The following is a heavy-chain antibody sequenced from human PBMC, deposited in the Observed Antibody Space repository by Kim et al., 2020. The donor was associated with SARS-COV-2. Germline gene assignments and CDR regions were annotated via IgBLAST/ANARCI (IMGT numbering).Heavy chain of an antibody. Sequence: GGSLRLSCAASGFTFSSYWMSWVRQAPGKGLEWVANIKQDGSEKYYVDSVKGRFTISRDNAKNSLYLQMNSLRAEDTAVYYCARDTNSSGWYPLDYWGQGTLVTVSS. CDR2: IKQDGSEK. D-gene: IGHD6-19*01. CDR3: ARDTNSSGWYPLDY. J-gene: IGHJ4*02. V-gene: IGHV3-7*03. CDR1: GFTFSSYW.